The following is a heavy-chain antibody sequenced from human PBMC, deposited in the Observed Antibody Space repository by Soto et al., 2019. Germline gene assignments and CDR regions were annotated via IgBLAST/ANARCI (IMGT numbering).Heavy chain of an antibody. CDR1: GFSFRNYW. CDR3: AKGYGYYFYS. J-gene: IGHJ4*02. Sequence: EVQLVESGGGLVQPGGSLRLSCAASGFSFRNYWMSWVRQAPGKGLEWVLSIKHDGSETYSVDSVKGRFTSSRDNAENSVYLQMHSLRAEDTAVYFCAKGYGYYFYSWGQGTLVTVSS. D-gene: IGHD4-17*01. CDR2: IKHDGSET. V-gene: IGHV3-7*03.